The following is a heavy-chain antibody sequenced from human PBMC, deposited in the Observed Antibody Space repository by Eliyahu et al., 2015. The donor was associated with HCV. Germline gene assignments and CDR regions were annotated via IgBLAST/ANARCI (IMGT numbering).Heavy chain of an antibody. CDR2: IFLSGGT. D-gene: IGHD5-18*01. J-gene: IGHJ3*02. Sequence: QVQLQESGPGLVKPSETLSLTCTVSGGSISSYYWSWIRQPPGKGLEVVGDIFLSGGTHSNPPLKSRVTISVDTSKNQFSLKLSSVTAADTAVYYCARVGYSDAFDIWGQGTMVTVSS. CDR1: GGSISSYY. CDR3: ARVGYSDAFDI. V-gene: IGHV4-59*01.